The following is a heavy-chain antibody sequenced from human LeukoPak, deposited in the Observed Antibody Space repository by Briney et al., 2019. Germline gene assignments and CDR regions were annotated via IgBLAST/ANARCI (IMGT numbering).Heavy chain of an antibody. CDR3: ARGPPTIVVIITTGVFDW. Sequence: AAVKVSYKASGYTFTGYYMHWVRQAPGQGLEWMGWINPNSGGTHYAQKFQGRVTMTRDTSISTAYMELRRLRSDDRAFYYCARGPPTIVVIITTGVFDWWGQGTLLTVSS. D-gene: IGHD3-22*01. CDR1: GYTFTGYY. J-gene: IGHJ4*02. V-gene: IGHV1-2*02. CDR2: INPNSGGT.